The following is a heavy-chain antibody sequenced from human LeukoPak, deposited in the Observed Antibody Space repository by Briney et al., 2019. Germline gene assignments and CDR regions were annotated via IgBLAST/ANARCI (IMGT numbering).Heavy chain of an antibody. D-gene: IGHD4-17*01. J-gene: IGHJ4*02. CDR3: ARGSDGDYFDY. V-gene: IGHV3-30-3*01. CDR2: MSYDGSNK. CDR1: GFTFSSYA. Sequence: PGGSLRLSCAASGFTFSSYAMHWVRQAPGKGLEWVAVMSYDGSNKYYADSVKGRFTISRDNSKNTLYLQMNSLRAEDTAVYYCARGSDGDYFDYWGQGTLVTVSS.